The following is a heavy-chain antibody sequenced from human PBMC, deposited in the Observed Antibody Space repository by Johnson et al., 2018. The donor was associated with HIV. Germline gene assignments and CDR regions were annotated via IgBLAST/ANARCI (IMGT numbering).Heavy chain of an antibody. CDR3: AKEGSRGTVTQAPYAFDI. Sequence: QVQLVESGGGVVQPGGSLRLSCAASGFIFSSYGMHWVRQAPGKGLEWVAFIWYDGSRKYYADSVKGRFTISRVNAKNMLYLQMNSLRVEDTAVYYCAKEGSRGTVTQAPYAFDIWGQGTVVTVSS. D-gene: IGHD4-17*01. CDR1: GFIFSSYG. CDR2: IWYDGSRK. J-gene: IGHJ3*02. V-gene: IGHV3-30*02.